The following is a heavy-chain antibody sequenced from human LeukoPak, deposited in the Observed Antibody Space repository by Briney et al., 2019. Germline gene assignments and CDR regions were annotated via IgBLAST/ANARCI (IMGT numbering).Heavy chain of an antibody. Sequence: SETLSLTCTVSGYSISSGYYWGWIRQPPGKGLEWIGSIYHSGSTYYNPSLKSRVTISVDTSKNQFSLKLSSVTAADTAVYYCARYSYGYLDYWGQGTLVTVSS. CDR3: ARYSYGYLDY. CDR1: GYSISSGYY. V-gene: IGHV4-38-2*02. J-gene: IGHJ4*02. D-gene: IGHD5-18*01. CDR2: IYHSGST.